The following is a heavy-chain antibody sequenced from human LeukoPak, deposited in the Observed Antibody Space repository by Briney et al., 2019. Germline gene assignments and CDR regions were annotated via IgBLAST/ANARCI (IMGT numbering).Heavy chain of an antibody. J-gene: IGHJ4*02. D-gene: IGHD4-17*01. CDR1: GYTFTGYY. CDR2: INPNSGGT. V-gene: IGHV1-2*02. Sequence: ASVKVSCKASGYTFTGYYMRWVRQAPGQGLERMGWINPNSGGTNYAQKFQGRVTMTRDTSISTAYMELSRLRSDDTAVYYCATALFTVTNPYLGYWGQGTLVTVSS. CDR3: ATALFTVTNPYLGY.